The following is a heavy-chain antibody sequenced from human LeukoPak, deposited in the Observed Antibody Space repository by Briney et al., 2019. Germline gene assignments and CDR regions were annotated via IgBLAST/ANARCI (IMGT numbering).Heavy chain of an antibody. J-gene: IGHJ6*03. V-gene: IGHV3-23*01. CDR1: GFTFSSYG. CDR2: ISDSGDRT. CDR3: AKGGAVSSKSITMIRGTRRYYYYMDV. Sequence: PGGSLRLSCGASGFTFSSYGMSWVRQAPGKGLEWVSSISDSGDRTFCADSVKGRFTISRDNSKNTLFLQVNSLRAEDTAVYYCAKGGAVSSKSITMIRGTRRYYYYMDVWGKGTTVTISS. D-gene: IGHD3-10*01.